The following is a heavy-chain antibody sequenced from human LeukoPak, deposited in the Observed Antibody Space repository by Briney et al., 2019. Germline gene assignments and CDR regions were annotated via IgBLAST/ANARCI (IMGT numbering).Heavy chain of an antibody. Sequence: GGSLRLSCAASGFTFSSYTMNWVRQAPGKGLEWLSYISSSGSTIYYADSVKGRFTISRDNAKNSLYLQMNSLRAEDTAVYYCARDRVVIIGGYYYYGMDVWGQGTTVTVSS. CDR3: ARDRVVIIGGYYYYGMDV. CDR1: GFTFSSYT. CDR2: ISSSGSTI. D-gene: IGHD3-3*01. J-gene: IGHJ6*02. V-gene: IGHV3-48*01.